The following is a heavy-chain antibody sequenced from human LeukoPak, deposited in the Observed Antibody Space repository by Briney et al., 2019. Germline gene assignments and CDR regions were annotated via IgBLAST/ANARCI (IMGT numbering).Heavy chain of an antibody. CDR1: GFIFSSYW. D-gene: IGHD6-19*01. CDR3: ARDRIAVAGTYYYYYMDA. V-gene: IGHV3-7*01. J-gene: IGHJ6*03. CDR2: IKQDGSEK. Sequence: GGSLRLSCEASGFIFSSYWMGWVRRVPGKGLEWVANIKQDGSEKYYVDSVKGRFTISRDNAKNSLYLQMNSLRAEDTAVYYCARDRIAVAGTYYYYYMDAWGKGTTVTVSS.